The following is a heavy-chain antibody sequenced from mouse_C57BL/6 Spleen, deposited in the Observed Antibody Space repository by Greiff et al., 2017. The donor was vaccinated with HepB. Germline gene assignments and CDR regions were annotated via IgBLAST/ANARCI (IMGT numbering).Heavy chain of an antibody. V-gene: IGHV1-69*01. D-gene: IGHD4-1*01. CDR1: GYTFTSYW. CDR2: IDPSDSYT. CDR3: ARVRSGTGYFDY. Sequence: QVQLQQSGAELVMPGASVKLSCKASGYTFTSYWMHWVKQRPGQGLEWIGEIDPSDSYTNYNQKFKGKSTLTVDKSSSTAYMQLSSLTSEDSAVYYGARVRSGTGYFDYWGQGTTLTVSS. J-gene: IGHJ2*01.